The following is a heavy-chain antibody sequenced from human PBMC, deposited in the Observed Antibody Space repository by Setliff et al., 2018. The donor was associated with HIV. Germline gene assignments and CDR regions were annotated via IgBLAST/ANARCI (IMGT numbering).Heavy chain of an antibody. Sequence: SETLSLTCTVSGVSVSSGGYYWSWIRQHPGKGLEWIGDVHHTGTTHLNPSLKSRITISVDTSKNQFSLKLGFVTAADTAVYHCARGESSTWDLAEHFQHWGHGTLVTVSS. V-gene: IGHV4-31*03. D-gene: IGHD2-2*01. J-gene: IGHJ1*01. CDR1: GVSVSSGGYY. CDR2: VHHTGTT. CDR3: ARGESSTWDLAEHFQH.